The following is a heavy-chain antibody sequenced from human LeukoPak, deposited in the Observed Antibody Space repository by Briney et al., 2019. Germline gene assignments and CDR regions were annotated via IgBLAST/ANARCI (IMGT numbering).Heavy chain of an antibody. J-gene: IGHJ4*02. CDR3: ASRYYYGSGSFDY. Sequence: SETLFLTCTVSGGSISSYYWSWIRQPAGKGLEWIGRIYTSGSTDYNPSLKSRVTISVDTSKNQFSLKLSSVTAADTAVYYCASRYYYGSGSFDYWGQGTLVTVSS. D-gene: IGHD3-10*01. CDR1: GGSISSYY. V-gene: IGHV4-4*07. CDR2: IYTSGST.